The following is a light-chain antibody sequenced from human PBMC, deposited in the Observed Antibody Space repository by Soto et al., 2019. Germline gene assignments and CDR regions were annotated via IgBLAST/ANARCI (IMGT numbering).Light chain of an antibody. J-gene: IGKJ1*01. CDR3: QQYGSSRT. CDR1: QSVSSSY. Sequence: EIVLTQSPVTLSLSPGDRATLSCRASQSVSSSYLAWYQQKPGQAPRLLIYGASSRATGIPDRFSGSGSGTDFTLTISRLEPEDFAVYYCQQYGSSRTFGQGTKVDIK. CDR2: GAS. V-gene: IGKV3-20*01.